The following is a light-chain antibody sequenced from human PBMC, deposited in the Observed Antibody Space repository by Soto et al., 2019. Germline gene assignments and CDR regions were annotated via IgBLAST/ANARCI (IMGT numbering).Light chain of an antibody. CDR1: SSDVGGYNY. CDR2: DVS. CDR3: SSYTSSGTLGV. Sequence: QSALTQPASGSRSPGQSITISCTGTSSDVGGYNYVSWYQQHPGKAPKLMIYDVSNRPSGVSNRFSGSKSVNTASLTISGLQAEDGAGYYCSSYTSSGTLGVFGTGTKLTVL. J-gene: IGLJ1*01. V-gene: IGLV2-14*01.